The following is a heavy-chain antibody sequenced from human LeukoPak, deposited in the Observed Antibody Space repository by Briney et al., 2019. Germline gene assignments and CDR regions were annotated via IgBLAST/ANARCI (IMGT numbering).Heavy chain of an antibody. V-gene: IGHV3-48*03. D-gene: IGHD3-22*01. CDR2: ISTSGSTI. CDR3: ARDSHYYDSSGPNY. J-gene: IGHJ4*02. CDR1: GFTFSSYE. Sequence: PGGSLRLSCAASGFTFSSYEMNWVRQAPGKGLEWVSYISTSGSTIYYADSVKGRFTISRDNAKNSLYLQMNSLRAEDPAVYYCARDSHYYDSSGPNYWGQGTLVTVSS.